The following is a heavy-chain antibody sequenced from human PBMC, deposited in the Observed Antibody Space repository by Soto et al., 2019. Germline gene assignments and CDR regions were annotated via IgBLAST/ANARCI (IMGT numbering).Heavy chain of an antibody. Sequence: QVQLQESGPGLVKPSQTLSLTCTVSGGSISSGDYYWSWIRQPPGKGLEWIGYIYYSGSTYYNPSLQGRVTVSVDTSTNQFSLKLSSGTAADTAVYYCALLRGDGRNYGMDVWGQGTTVTVSS. CDR3: ALLRGDGRNYGMDV. V-gene: IGHV4-30-4*01. CDR2: IYYSGST. J-gene: IGHJ6*02. CDR1: GGSISSGDYY. D-gene: IGHD1-26*01.